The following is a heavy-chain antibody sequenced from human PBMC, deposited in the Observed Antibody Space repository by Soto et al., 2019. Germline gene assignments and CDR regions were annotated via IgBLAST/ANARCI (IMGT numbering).Heavy chain of an antibody. CDR2: IKNKASGGTP. CDR1: GFTFSNAW. D-gene: IGHD3-10*01. Sequence: EAQLVESGGGLVKPAGSLRLSCAASGFTFSNAWMNWVRQAPGKGLEWVGRIKNKASGGTPDYAAPVKGRFTISRDDSKSTVYLQMNSLKTDDTAVYYCTDGSGAWGGQGTLVTVSS. CDR3: TDGSGAW. J-gene: IGHJ4*02. V-gene: IGHV3-15*07.